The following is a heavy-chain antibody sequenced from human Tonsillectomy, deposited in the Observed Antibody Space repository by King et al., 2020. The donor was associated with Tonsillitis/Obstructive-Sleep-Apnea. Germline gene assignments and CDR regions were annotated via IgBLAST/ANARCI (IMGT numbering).Heavy chain of an antibody. D-gene: IGHD2-8*01. CDR1: GGSISSYY. V-gene: IGHV4-59*01. CDR3: ARDMVLEAGGDAFDI. Sequence: VQLQESGPGLVKPSETLSLTCTVSGGSISSYYWSWIRQPPGKGLEWIGYISYSGSTNYNPSLKSRVTMSVDTSKNQFSLKLSSVTAVDTAVYYCARDMVLEAGGDAFDIWGQGTMVIVSS. J-gene: IGHJ3*02. CDR2: ISYSGST.